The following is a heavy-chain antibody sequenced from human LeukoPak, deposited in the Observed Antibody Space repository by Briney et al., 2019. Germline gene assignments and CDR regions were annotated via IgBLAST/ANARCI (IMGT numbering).Heavy chain of an antibody. V-gene: IGHV3-30*04. Sequence: PGTSLRLSCAASGFTFSSYAIHWVRQAPGKGLEWVAVISFDGTDAFYADSVKGRFTISRDNAKNTLYLQMNSLRAEDTAVYYCAKGGVWFGNSNPWGQGTLVTVSS. J-gene: IGHJ5*02. CDR3: AKGGVWFGNSNP. D-gene: IGHD3-10*01. CDR1: GFTFSSYA. CDR2: ISFDGTDA.